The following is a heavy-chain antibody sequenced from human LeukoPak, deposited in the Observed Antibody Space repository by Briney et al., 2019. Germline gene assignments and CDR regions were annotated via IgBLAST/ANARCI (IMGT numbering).Heavy chain of an antibody. CDR2: ISYDGSNK. CDR1: GFTFSSYA. CDR3: GKTTTGYSSGRYPGWPVDY. D-gene: IGHD6-19*01. V-gene: IGHV3-30*07. Sequence: GGSLRLSCAASGFTFSSYAMHWVRRAPGKGLEWVAVISYDGSNKYYADSVKGRFTISRDNSKNTVYLQMDSLRVEDTAVYYCGKTTTGYSSGRYPGWPVDYWGQGTLVTISS. J-gene: IGHJ4*02.